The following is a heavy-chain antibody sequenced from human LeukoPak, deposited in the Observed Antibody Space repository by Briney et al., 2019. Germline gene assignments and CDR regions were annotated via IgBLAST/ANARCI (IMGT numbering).Heavy chain of an antibody. D-gene: IGHD6-13*01. V-gene: IGHV1-3*01. CDR3: ARSSSSGFDY. J-gene: IGHJ4*02. CDR2: INADDGNT. Sequence: ASVKVSCKPSGYTFTTYAIHWVRQAPGQRLEWMGLINADDGNTRYSQRFQGRVTITRDTSANTAYMELSSLRSDDTAVYYCARSSSSGFDYWGQGTLVTVSS. CDR1: GYTFTTYA.